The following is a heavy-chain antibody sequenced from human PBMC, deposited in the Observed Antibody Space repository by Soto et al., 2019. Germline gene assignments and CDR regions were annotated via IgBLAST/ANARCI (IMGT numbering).Heavy chain of an antibody. D-gene: IGHD6-13*01. Sequence: QVQLVQSGAEVKKPGSSVKVSCKASGGTFSSYTISWVRQAPGQGLEWMGRIIPILGIANYAQKFQGRVTITADKSTNTAYMELSSLRSEDTAVYYCARDSYSSSWYYFDYWGQGTLVTVSS. CDR1: GGTFSSYT. CDR3: ARDSYSSSWYYFDY. V-gene: IGHV1-69*08. CDR2: IIPILGIA. J-gene: IGHJ4*02.